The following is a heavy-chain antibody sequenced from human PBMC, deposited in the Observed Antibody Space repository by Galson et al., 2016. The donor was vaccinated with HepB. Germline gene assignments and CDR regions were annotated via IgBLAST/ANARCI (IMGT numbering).Heavy chain of an antibody. CDR2: ISTDGRTA. V-gene: IGHV3-74*01. J-gene: IGHJ2*01. CDR3: ARRGSKEKGYFDL. Sequence: SLRLSCAASGFTFSSYWMHWVRQAPGKGLVWVSRISTDGRTANQADSVKGRFTISRENARNTVYLQMNSLTAEDTAVYYCARRGSKEKGYFDLWGRGTLVTVSS. D-gene: IGHD6-13*01. CDR1: GFTFSSYW.